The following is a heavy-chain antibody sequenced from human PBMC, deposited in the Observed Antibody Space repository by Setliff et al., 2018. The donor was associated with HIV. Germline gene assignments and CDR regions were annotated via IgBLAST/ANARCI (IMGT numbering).Heavy chain of an antibody. CDR1: GGSISSGSHF. Sequence: SETLSLTCTVSGGSISSGSHFWGWIRQPAGKGLEWIGHISTSGTTKYNPSLKSRVTISVDTSKKHFSLRLTSVTAADTAVYYCARVSELLAYYMDVWGKGTTVTVSS. J-gene: IGHJ6*03. D-gene: IGHD1-26*01. CDR2: ISTSGTT. CDR3: ARVSELLAYYMDV. V-gene: IGHV4-61*09.